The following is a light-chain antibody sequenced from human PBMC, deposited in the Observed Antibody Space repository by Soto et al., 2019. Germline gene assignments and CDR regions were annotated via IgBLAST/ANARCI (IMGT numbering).Light chain of an antibody. Sequence: EIQMTQCPSTLSGSVGDRFTITCLAIQTISSWLAWYQQKPGKAPKLLIYKSYTLKSGVTSRFSGSGSGTEFTLTISSLQPDDFATYYCQHYNSYSEAVGPGTQVEIK. J-gene: IGKJ1*01. CDR2: KSY. CDR3: QHYNSYSEA. CDR1: QTISSW. V-gene: IGKV1-5*03.